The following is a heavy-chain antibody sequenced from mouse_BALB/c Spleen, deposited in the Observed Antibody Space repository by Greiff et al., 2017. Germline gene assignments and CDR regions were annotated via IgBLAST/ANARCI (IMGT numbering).Heavy chain of an antibody. D-gene: IGHD2-14*01. V-gene: IGHV2-4-1*01. CDR1: GFSLTSYG. Sequence: VQGVESGPGLVQPSQSLSITCTVSGFSLTSYGVHWVRQSPGKGLEWLGVIWSGGSTDYNAAFISRLSISKDNSKSQVFFKMNSLQADDTAIYYCAIYRYDWDAMDYWGQGTSVTVSS. CDR3: AIYRYDWDAMDY. CDR2: IWSGGST. J-gene: IGHJ4*01.